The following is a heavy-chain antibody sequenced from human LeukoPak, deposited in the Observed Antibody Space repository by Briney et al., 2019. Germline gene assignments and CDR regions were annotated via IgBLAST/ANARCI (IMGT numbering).Heavy chain of an antibody. CDR3: ARGGGDLDPKNWFDP. D-gene: IGHD2-21*02. CDR2: IYSRGST. CDR1: GGSFSGYY. J-gene: IGHJ5*02. Sequence: SETLSLTCAVYGGSFSGYYWSWIRQPAGKGLEWIGRIYSRGSTNYNPSLKSRVTMSVDTSKNQFSLKLSSVTAADTAVYYCARGGGDLDPKNWFDPWGQGTLVTVSS. V-gene: IGHV4-59*10.